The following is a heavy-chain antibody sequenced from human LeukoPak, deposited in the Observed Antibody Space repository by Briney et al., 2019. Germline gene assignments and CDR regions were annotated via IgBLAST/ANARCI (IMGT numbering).Heavy chain of an antibody. J-gene: IGHJ4*02. V-gene: IGHV4-4*07. CDR3: ARQGYTASHLSQDY. CDR2: IYTTGST. Sequence: SDTLSLTCTVSGGSINSCYWSWVRQPAGKGLEWIGRIYTTGSTNYNPSLKSRVTMSIDTSKNQFSLNLNSVTAADTAIYYCARQGYTASHLSQDYWGQGTLVTVSS. CDR1: GGSINSCY. D-gene: IGHD5-12*01.